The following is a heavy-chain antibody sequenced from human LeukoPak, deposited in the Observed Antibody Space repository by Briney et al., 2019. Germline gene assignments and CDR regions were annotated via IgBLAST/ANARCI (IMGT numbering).Heavy chain of an antibody. J-gene: IGHJ4*02. CDR3: ARRYYFDY. CDR2: IYYSGST. CDR1: GCSLSSSSCS. Sequence: SETLSLTCTVSGCSLSSSSCSWGWIRQPPGKGLEWIGSIYYSGSTYYNPSLKSRVTISVDTSKNQFSLKLSSVTAADTAVYYCARRYYFDYWGQGTLVTVSS. V-gene: IGHV4-39*01.